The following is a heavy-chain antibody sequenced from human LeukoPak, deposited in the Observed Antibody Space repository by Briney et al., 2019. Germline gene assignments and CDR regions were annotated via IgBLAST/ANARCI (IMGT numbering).Heavy chain of an antibody. J-gene: IGHJ4*02. Sequence: PSETLSLTCTVSGGSISSYYWSWIRQPPGKGLEWIGYIYYSGSTNYNPSLKSGVTISVDTSKNQFSLKLSSVTAADTAVYYCARSRDYYDRSGYYSRFDYWGQGTLVTVSS. CDR2: IYYSGST. D-gene: IGHD3-22*01. CDR1: GGSISSYY. V-gene: IGHV4-59*01. CDR3: ARSRDYYDRSGYYSRFDY.